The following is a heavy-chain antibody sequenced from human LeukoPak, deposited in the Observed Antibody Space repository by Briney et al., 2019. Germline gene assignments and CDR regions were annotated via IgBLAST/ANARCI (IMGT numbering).Heavy chain of an antibody. CDR1: GFTGNVDY. J-gene: IGHJ4*02. CDR3: ARGMLMWRAFDA. CDR2: TYSGGST. V-gene: IGHV3-53*01. D-gene: IGHD2-8*01. Sequence: GGSLTLSCAACGFTGNVDYMTWLRQARGGGLEGVSVTYSGGSTYYADSVQGRFTISRDNSKGTVYLQMNSLRADDTAVYYCARGMLMWRAFDAWGQGTLVTVSS.